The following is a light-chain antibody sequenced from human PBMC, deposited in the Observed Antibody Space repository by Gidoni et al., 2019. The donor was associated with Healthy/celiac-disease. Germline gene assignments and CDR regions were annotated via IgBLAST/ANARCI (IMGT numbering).Light chain of an antibody. V-gene: IGLV1-44*01. J-gene: IGLJ3*02. Sequence: QSVLTPPPSASETPGQRVTISCSGSSSNIGSNTVNWYQQLPGTAPKLLIYSNNQRPSGVPDRFSGSKSGTSASLAISGLQSEDEADYYCAAWDDSLNGWVFGGGTKLTVL. CDR1: SSNIGSNT. CDR2: SNN. CDR3: AAWDDSLNGWV.